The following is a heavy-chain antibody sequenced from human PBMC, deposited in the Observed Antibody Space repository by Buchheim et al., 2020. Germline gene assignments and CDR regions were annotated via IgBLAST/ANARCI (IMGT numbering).Heavy chain of an antibody. CDR1: GYTFTSYY. D-gene: IGHD6-13*01. J-gene: IGHJ4*02. Sequence: QVQLVQSGAEVKKPGASVKVSCKASGYTFTSYYMHWVRQAPGQGLEWMGIINPSGGSTSYAQKFQGRVTRTRDTARGNGNMELSSLRSEDTAVYYCARTSGIAAAGTLDYWGQGTL. CDR3: ARTSGIAAAGTLDY. CDR2: INPSGGST. V-gene: IGHV1-46*03.